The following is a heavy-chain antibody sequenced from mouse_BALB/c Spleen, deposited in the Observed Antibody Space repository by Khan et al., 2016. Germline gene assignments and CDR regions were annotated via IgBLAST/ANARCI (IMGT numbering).Heavy chain of an antibody. CDR2: ISYSGST. CDR1: GYSITSGYG. Sequence: EVQLQESGPGLVKPSHSLSLTCTVTGYSITSGYGWNWIRQFPGNKLEWMGYISYSGSTNYNPSLKSRIPITSDTSKNPFFLQFNSVTTEDTATYYCARTARIKYWGQGTTLTVSS. CDR3: ARTARIKY. D-gene: IGHD1-2*01. V-gene: IGHV3-2*02. J-gene: IGHJ2*01.